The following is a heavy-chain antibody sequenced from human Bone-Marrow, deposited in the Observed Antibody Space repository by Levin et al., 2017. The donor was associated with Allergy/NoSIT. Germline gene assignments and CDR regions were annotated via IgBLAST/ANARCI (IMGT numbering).Heavy chain of an antibody. CDR1: GFTFSSYS. Sequence: GGSLRLSCAASGFTFSSYSMNWVRQAPGKGLEWVSSISSSSSYIYYADSVKGRFTISRDNAKNSLYLQMNSLRVEDTAVYYCASNLVFWSGSDYWRQGTLVTVSS. CDR3: ASNLVFWSGSDY. D-gene: IGHD3-3*01. J-gene: IGHJ4*02. CDR2: ISSSSSYI. V-gene: IGHV3-21*01.